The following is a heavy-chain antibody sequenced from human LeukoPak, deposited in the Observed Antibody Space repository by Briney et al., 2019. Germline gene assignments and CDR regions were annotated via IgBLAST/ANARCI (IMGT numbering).Heavy chain of an antibody. D-gene: IGHD2-8*02. CDR3: ARGLVRYYYYHMDV. Sequence: PSETLSLTCAVYGGSFSGYYWSWIRQPPGKGLEWIGEINHSGSTNYNPSLKSRVTISVDTSKNQFSLKLSSVTAADTAVYYCARGLVRYYYYHMDVWSKGTTVTVSS. CDR2: INHSGST. V-gene: IGHV4-34*01. J-gene: IGHJ6*03. CDR1: GGSFSGYY.